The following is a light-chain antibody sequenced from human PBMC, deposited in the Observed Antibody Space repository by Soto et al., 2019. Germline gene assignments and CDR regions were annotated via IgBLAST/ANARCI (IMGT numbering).Light chain of an antibody. CDR3: QRYDRAPFT. CDR2: GAS. CDR1: QGISNY. V-gene: IGKV1-27*01. J-gene: IGKJ3*01. Sequence: DIQMTQSPSSLSAYLGDRVTITCRASQGISNYLAWYQQKPGRLPKLLLFGASTLQSGVPARFSGSGSGTLFTLTINGLPTEDAAKYYCQRYDRAPFTFGPGTKVDIK.